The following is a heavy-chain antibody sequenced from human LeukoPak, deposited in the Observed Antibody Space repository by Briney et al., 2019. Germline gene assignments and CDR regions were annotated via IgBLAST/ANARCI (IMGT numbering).Heavy chain of an antibody. CDR3: ARLHSSSWYYGWFDP. CDR1: GGSLSGYY. CDR2: INHSGST. D-gene: IGHD6-13*01. V-gene: IGHV4-34*01. Sequence: PSETLSLTCAVYGGSLSGYYWSWIRQPPGKGLEWIGEINHSGSTNYNPSLKSRVTISVDTSKNQFSLKLSSVTAADTAVYYCARLHSSSWYYGWFDPWGQGTLVTVCS. J-gene: IGHJ5*02.